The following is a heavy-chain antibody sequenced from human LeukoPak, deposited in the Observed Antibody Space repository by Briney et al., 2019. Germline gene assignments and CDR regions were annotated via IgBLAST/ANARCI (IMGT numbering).Heavy chain of an antibody. CDR3: ARVMTGYNRLFDY. CDR1: GGSLRSTYY. Sequence: SETLSLTCTVSGGSLRSTYYWGWIRQPPGQGLEWMGSMYYTGTTYYNPSLKTRVTMSFDTSKNQFSLKLSSVTAADTAVYYCARVMTGYNRLFDYWGQGTLVTVSS. D-gene: IGHD3-9*01. J-gene: IGHJ4*02. CDR2: MYYTGTT. V-gene: IGHV4-39*07.